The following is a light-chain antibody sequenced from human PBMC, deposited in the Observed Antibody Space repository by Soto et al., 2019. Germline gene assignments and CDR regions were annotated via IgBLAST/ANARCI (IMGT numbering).Light chain of an antibody. CDR1: SGHSNYA. Sequence: QPVLTQSPSASASLGASVKLTCTLSSGHSNYAIAWHPQQPEKGPRYLMKVNSGGSHIKGDGIPDRFSGSSSGAERYLFISSLQSEDEADYYCQTWGTGSAIVVFGGGTQLTVL. CDR2: VNSGGSH. J-gene: IGLJ7*01. V-gene: IGLV4-69*01. CDR3: QTWGTGSAIVV.